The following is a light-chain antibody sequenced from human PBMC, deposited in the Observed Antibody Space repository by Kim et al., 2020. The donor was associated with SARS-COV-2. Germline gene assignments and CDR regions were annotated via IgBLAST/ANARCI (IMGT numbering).Light chain of an antibody. CDR1: ESVRRN. V-gene: IGKV3D-15*01. CDR2: GGS. Sequence: VIPGERAAFSCRASESVRRNVAWYQQKPGQAPRLLINGGSTRATGIPAKFSGSGWGTEFTLTISSLQSDDSAVYYCQQYSNWPPYSFGQGTKLEIK. J-gene: IGKJ2*03. CDR3: QQYSNWPPYS.